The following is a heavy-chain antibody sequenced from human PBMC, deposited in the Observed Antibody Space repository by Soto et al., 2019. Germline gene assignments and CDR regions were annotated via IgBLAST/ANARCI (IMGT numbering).Heavy chain of an antibody. D-gene: IGHD2-15*01. J-gene: IGHJ4*02. CDR3: AKNLVELPTKALFNY. CDR2: ISGSGGST. V-gene: IGHV3-23*01. Sequence: GGSLRLSCAASGFTFSSYAMSWVRQAPGKGLEWVSAISGSGGSTYYADSVKGRFTISRDNSKNTLYLQMNSLRAEDTAVYYCAKNLVELPTKALFNYWAEATLVTVS. CDR1: GFTFSSYA.